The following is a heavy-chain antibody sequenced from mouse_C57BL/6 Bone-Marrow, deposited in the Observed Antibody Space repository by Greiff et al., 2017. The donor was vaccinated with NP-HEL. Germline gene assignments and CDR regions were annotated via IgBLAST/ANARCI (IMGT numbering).Heavy chain of an antibody. Sequence: EVKVVESGGGLVQPGGSLSLSCAASGFTFPDYYMSWVRQPPGKALEWLVFIRNKANGYTTENSASVKGRFTISRDNSQSILYLQMNALRAEDSATYYCARSIYYDYADDPFYAMDYWGQGTSVTVSS. J-gene: IGHJ4*01. V-gene: IGHV7-3*01. CDR2: IRNKANGYTT. D-gene: IGHD2-4*01. CDR3: ARSIYYDYADDPFYAMDY. CDR1: GFTFPDYY.